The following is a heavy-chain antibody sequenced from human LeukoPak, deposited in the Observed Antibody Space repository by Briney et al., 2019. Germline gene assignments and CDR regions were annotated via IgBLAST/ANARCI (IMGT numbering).Heavy chain of an antibody. Sequence: GGSLRLSCAASGFTFSNYAMSWIRQAPGKGLEWVSGIGGSGGSTYYADSVKGRFTISRDNSKNTLYLQMNSLRAEDTAVYYCAKSIVVVIDAFDIWGQGTLVTVSS. J-gene: IGHJ3*02. CDR2: IGGSGGST. D-gene: IGHD3-22*01. CDR1: GFTFSNYA. CDR3: AKSIVVVIDAFDI. V-gene: IGHV3-23*01.